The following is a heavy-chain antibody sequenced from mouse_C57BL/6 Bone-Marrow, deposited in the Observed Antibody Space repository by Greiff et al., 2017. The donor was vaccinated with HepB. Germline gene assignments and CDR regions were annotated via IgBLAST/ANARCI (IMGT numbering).Heavy chain of an antibody. Sequence: QVQLKESGPELVKPGASVKISCKASGYAFSSSWMNWVKQRPGKGLEWIGRIYPGDGDTNYNGKFKGKATLTADKSSSTAYMQLSSLTSEDSAVYFCASYDGYYGYWGQGTTLTVSS. CDR3: ASYDGYYGY. D-gene: IGHD2-3*01. J-gene: IGHJ2*01. CDR1: GYAFSSSW. V-gene: IGHV1-82*01. CDR2: IYPGDGDT.